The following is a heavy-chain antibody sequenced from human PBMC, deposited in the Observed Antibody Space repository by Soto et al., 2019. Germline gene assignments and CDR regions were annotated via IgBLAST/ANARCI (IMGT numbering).Heavy chain of an antibody. V-gene: IGHV1-2*04. CDR2: INPNSGGT. J-gene: IGHJ5*02. Sequence: ASVKVSCKASGYTFTGYYMHWVRQASGQGLEWMGWINPNSGGTNYAQKFQGWVTMTRDTSISTAYMELSRLRSDDTAVYYCARDWGHYDILTGIYQPPDGRFDPWGQGTLVTVYS. D-gene: IGHD3-9*01. CDR3: ARDWGHYDILTGIYQPPDGRFDP. CDR1: GYTFTGYY.